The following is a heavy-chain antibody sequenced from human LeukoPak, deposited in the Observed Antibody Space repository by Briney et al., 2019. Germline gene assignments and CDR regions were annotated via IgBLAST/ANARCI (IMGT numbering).Heavy chain of an antibody. D-gene: IGHD2-2*01. V-gene: IGHV3-21*01. J-gene: IGHJ4*02. CDR1: GFTFSSYS. Sequence: TGGSLRLSCAASGFTFSSYSMNWVRQAPGKGLEWVSSISSSSSYIYYADSVKGRFTISRDNSKNTLYLQMNSLRAEDTAVYYCAKEEVPAAYDHWGQGTLVTVSS. CDR3: AKEEVPAAYDH. CDR2: ISSSSSYI.